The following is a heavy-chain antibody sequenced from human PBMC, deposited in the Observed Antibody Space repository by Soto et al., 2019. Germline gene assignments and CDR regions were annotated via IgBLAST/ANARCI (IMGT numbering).Heavy chain of an antibody. D-gene: IGHD3-22*01. Sequence: QVPLVESGGGVVQPGRSLRLSCAASGFTFSSYGMHWVRQAPGKGLEWVAVIVYDGTNKYYGDSVKGRFTISRDNSKNTLYLQMNSVRAEDTAVYYCAKDRNYDSGGFPDYWGQGTLVTVSS. J-gene: IGHJ4*02. CDR1: GFTFSSYG. CDR3: AKDRNYDSGGFPDY. V-gene: IGHV3-30*18. CDR2: IVYDGTNK.